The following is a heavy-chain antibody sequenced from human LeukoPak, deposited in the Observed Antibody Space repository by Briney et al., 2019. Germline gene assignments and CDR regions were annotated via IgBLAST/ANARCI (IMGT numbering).Heavy chain of an antibody. J-gene: IGHJ3*02. V-gene: IGHV1-8*01. CDR2: MNPNSGNT. CDR1: GYTFTSYD. Sequence: GASVKVSCKASGYTFTSYDINWVRQATGQGLEWMGWMNPNSGNTGCAQKFQGRVTMTRNTSISTAYMELSSLRSEDTAVYYCARVFGPPSWYDFWSGYKPTDAFDIWGQGTMVTVSS. D-gene: IGHD3-3*01. CDR3: ARVFGPPSWYDFWSGYKPTDAFDI.